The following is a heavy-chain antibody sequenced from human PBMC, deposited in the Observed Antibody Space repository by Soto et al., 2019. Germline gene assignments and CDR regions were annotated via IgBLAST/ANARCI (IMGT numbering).Heavy chain of an antibody. D-gene: IGHD2-15*01. CDR2: INSSGGST. CDR1: GYTFTSYY. J-gene: IGHJ5*02. CDR3: AREKNVVVVVAATLLPSLKCFDP. Sequence: ASVKVSCKASGYTFTSYYMHWVRQPPGQGXEWMGIINSSGGSTSYAQKFQGRVTMTRETSTSTVYMELSSLRSEDTSVYYCAREKNVVVVVAATLLPSLKCFDPWGQGPLVTVSS. V-gene: IGHV1-46*01.